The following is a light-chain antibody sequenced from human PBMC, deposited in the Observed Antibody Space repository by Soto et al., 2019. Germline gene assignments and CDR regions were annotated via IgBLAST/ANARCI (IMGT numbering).Light chain of an antibody. J-gene: IGKJ2*01. CDR3: QLFGSSPLYT. Sequence: EIVLTQSPGTLSLSPGERATLSCRASQSVSSTYLAWYQQTPGQAPRLLIYGTSSRATGIRDRFSGSGSGTDFTLTISRLEPEDFAVYYCQLFGSSPLYTFGQGTKVEIK. CDR2: GTS. CDR1: QSVSSTY. V-gene: IGKV3-20*01.